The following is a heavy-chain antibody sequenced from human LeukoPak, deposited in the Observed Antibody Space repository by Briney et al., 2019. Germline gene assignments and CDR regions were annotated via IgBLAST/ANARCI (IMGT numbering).Heavy chain of an antibody. CDR2: ITDSSKTL. CDR1: GFTFSSYS. Sequence: GGSLRLSCAVSGFTFSSYSMNWVRQAPGKGLEWVSYITDSSKTLYYADSVKGRFTISRDNAKNSLYLQMNSLRAEDTAIYYCARGTADYHSYMDVWGKGTTVTVSS. D-gene: IGHD2-8*02. V-gene: IGHV3-48*01. J-gene: IGHJ6*03. CDR3: ARGTADYHSYMDV.